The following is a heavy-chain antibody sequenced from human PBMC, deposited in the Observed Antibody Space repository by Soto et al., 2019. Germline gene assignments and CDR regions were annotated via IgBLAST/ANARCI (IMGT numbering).Heavy chain of an antibody. CDR1: GFIFSSYW. V-gene: IGHV3-74*03. CDR3: ARELPTTIRGGYYYSYGMDV. D-gene: IGHD1-26*01. J-gene: IGHJ6*02. Sequence: EVQLVESGGGLVQPGGSLRLSCAASGFIFSSYWMHWVRQAPGKGLVWVSRLHSDGRTTTYADSVKGRFTISRDNAKNTMYLQMISLRAEDTAVYYCARELPTTIRGGYYYSYGMDVWGQGTTVTVSS. CDR2: LHSDGRTT.